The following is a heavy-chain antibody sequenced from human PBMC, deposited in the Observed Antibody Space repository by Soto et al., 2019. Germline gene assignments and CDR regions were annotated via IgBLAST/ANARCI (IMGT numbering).Heavy chain of an antibody. CDR1: GFTFSNAW. CDR2: IKSKTDGGTT. D-gene: IGHD3-3*01. Sequence: GGSLRLSCAASGFTFSNAWMSWVRQAPGKGLEWVGRIKSKTDGGTTDYAAPVKGRFTISRDDSKNTLYLQMNSLKTEDTAVYYCTTDRRPNYDLWSGYYKRYYYGMDVWGQGTTVTVSS. V-gene: IGHV3-15*01. CDR3: TTDRRPNYDLWSGYYKRYYYGMDV. J-gene: IGHJ6*02.